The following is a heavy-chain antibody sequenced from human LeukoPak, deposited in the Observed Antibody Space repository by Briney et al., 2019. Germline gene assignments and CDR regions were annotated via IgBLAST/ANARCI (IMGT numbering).Heavy chain of an antibody. Sequence: TSETLSLTCTVSGGSISSYYWSWIRQPPGKGLEWIGYIYYSGSTNYNPSLKSRVTISVDTSKNQFTLKLSSVTAADTAVYYCARSQWELDYWGQGTLVTVSS. V-gene: IGHV4-59*01. CDR3: ARSQWELDY. D-gene: IGHD1-26*01. CDR2: IYYSGST. J-gene: IGHJ4*02. CDR1: GGSISSYY.